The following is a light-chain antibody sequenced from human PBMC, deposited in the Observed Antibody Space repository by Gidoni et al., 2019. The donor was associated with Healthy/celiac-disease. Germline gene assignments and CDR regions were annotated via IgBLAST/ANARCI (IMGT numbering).Light chain of an antibody. Sequence: EIVLTQSPGTLSLSPGERATLSCRASQSVSSSYLAWYQQKHGQAPRLLIYGASSRATGIPDRFSGSGSGTDFTLTISRLEPEDFAVYYCQQYGSSPRTFGQXTKLEIK. J-gene: IGKJ2*01. V-gene: IGKV3-20*01. CDR2: GAS. CDR1: QSVSSSY. CDR3: QQYGSSPRT.